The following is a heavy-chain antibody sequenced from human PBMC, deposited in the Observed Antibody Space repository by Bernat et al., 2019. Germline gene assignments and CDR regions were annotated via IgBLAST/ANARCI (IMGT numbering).Heavy chain of an antibody. CDR1: GFTFSSYA. D-gene: IGHD3-22*01. CDR3: ARGGYYYDPTNDY. J-gene: IGHJ4*02. CDR2: ISYDGSNK. V-gene: IGHV3-30-3*01. Sequence: QVQLVESGGGVVQPGRSLRLSCAASGFTFSSYAMHWVRQAPGKGLEWVAVISYDGSNKYYADSVKGRFTISRDNSKYTLYLQMNSLRAEDTAVYYCARGGYYYDPTNDYWGQGTLVTVSS.